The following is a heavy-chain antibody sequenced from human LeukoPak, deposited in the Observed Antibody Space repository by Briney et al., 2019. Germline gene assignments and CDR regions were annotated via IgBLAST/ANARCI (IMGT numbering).Heavy chain of an antibody. CDR2: ISAYNGNT. Sequence: GASVKVSCKASGYTFTSYGISWVRQAPGQGLEWMGWISAYNGNTNYAQKFQGRVTMTRDTSISTAYMELSRLRSDDTAVYYCARVEHVYGSGSYYNVGYWGQGTLVTVSS. CDR1: GYTFTSYG. CDR3: ARVEHVYGSGSYYNVGY. D-gene: IGHD3-10*01. V-gene: IGHV1-18*01. J-gene: IGHJ4*02.